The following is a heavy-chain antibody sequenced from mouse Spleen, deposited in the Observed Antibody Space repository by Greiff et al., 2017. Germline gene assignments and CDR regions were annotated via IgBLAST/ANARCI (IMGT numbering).Heavy chain of an antibody. V-gene: IGHV2-2*01. CDR2: IWSGGST. CDR3: ARLYYGYDDGYYFDY. CDR1: GFSLTSYG. J-gene: IGHJ2*01. D-gene: IGHD2-2*01. Sequence: VMLVESGPGLVQPSQSLSITCTVSGFSLTSYGVHWVRQSPGKGLEWLGVIWSGGSTDYNAAFISRLSISKDNSKSQVFFKMNSLQADDTAIYYCARLYYGYDDGYYFDYWGQGTTLTVSS.